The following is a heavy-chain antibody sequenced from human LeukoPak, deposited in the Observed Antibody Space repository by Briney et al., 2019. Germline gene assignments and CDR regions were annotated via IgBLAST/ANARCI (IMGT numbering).Heavy chain of an antibody. CDR3: ARDFTGGYFDY. D-gene: IGHD2-8*02. CDR2: INPDSGAT. CDR1: GYTFSDYY. J-gene: IGHJ4*02. Sequence: ASVKVSCKTSGYTFSDYYVHWVRQAPGQGFERMGWINPDSGATNYAQKIQGRVTMTRDTSISTAYMELSRLRSDDTAVYYCARDFTGGYFDYWGQGTLVTVSS. V-gene: IGHV1-2*02.